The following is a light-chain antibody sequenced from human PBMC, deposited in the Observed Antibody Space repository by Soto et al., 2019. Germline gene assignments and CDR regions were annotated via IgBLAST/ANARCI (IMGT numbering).Light chain of an antibody. CDR2: DND. Sequence: QSVLTQPPSVSAAPGQTVTISCSGSTSNIGNNFVCWYQHVPGTAPKLLIYDNDKRPSGIPDRFSGTKSGTSATLGISGLQPGDEADYYCVTWHSSVSVAFGGGTQLTVL. CDR3: VTWHSSVSVA. V-gene: IGLV1-51*01. J-gene: IGLJ2*01. CDR1: TSNIGNNF.